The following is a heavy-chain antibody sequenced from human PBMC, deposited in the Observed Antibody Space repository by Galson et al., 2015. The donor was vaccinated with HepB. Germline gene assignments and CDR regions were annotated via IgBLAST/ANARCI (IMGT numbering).Heavy chain of an antibody. J-gene: IGHJ5*02. V-gene: IGHV4-34*01. D-gene: IGHD6-19*01. Sequence: TLSLTCAVYGGSFSGYHWSWIRQPPGKGLEWIGEINHSGSTNYNPSLKSRVTISVDTSKNQFSLKLSSVTAADTAVYYCARDRSSGWYGWFDPWGQGTLVTVSS. CDR3: ARDRSSGWYGWFDP. CDR1: GGSFSGYH. CDR2: INHSGST.